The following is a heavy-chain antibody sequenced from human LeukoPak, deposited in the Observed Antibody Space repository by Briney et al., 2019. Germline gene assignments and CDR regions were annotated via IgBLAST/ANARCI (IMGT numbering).Heavy chain of an antibody. Sequence: SETLSLTCAVYGGSFSSYYWSWIRQPPGKGLEWIGFIYYSGSTNYNPSLKGRVTISVDTSKNQFSLKLSSVTAADTAVYYCARPSLDYGGIDAFDFWGQGTLVTVSS. CDR2: IYYSGST. D-gene: IGHD4-23*01. V-gene: IGHV4-59*08. CDR3: ARPSLDYGGIDAFDF. J-gene: IGHJ3*01. CDR1: GGSFSSYY.